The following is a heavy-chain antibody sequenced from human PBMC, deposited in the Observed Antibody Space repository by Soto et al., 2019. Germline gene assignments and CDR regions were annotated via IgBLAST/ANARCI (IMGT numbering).Heavy chain of an antibody. CDR2: VSYSGST. CDR1: GDSSGTFY. Sequence: SETLSLTCAVSGDSSGTFYGSWIRQPPGKGLEWIGYVSYSGSTWYNPSLKSRVAISADTSKDRFSLEMSPVTAADTAVYYCARQRYCGGDCYQFDYWGRGILVTVSS. CDR3: ARQRYCGGDCYQFDY. J-gene: IGHJ4*02. D-gene: IGHD2-21*02. V-gene: IGHV4-59*08.